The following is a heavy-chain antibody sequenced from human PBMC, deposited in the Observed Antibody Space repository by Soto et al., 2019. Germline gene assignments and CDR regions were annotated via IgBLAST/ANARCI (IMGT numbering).Heavy chain of an antibody. Sequence: QVQLVQSGAEVKKPGSSVKVSCKASGGTFSSYTISWVRQAPGQGLEWMGRIIPILGIANYAQKFQGRVTITADKSTRTAYMGLSSLRSADTAVYYCATRGYCSGGSCYSDYFDYWGQGTLVTVSS. V-gene: IGHV1-69*02. CDR1: GGTFSSYT. J-gene: IGHJ4*02. D-gene: IGHD2-15*01. CDR2: IIPILGIA. CDR3: ATRGYCSGGSCYSDYFDY.